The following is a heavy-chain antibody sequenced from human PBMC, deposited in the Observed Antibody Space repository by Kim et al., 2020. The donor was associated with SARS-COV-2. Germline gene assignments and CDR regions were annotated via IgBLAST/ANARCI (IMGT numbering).Heavy chain of an antibody. V-gene: IGHV1-8*01. D-gene: IGHD3-22*01. CDR2: MNPNSGNT. Sequence: ASVKVSCKASGYTFTSYDINWVRQATGQGLEWMGWMNPNSGNTGYAQKFQGRVTMTRNTSISTAYMELSSLRSEDTAVYYCARQGDSSGFYGMDVWGQGTTVTVSS. J-gene: IGHJ6*02. CDR1: GYTFTSYD. CDR3: ARQGDSSGFYGMDV.